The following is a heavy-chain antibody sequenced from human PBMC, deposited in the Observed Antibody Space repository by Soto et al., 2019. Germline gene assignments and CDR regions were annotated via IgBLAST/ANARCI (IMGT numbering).Heavy chain of an antibody. J-gene: IGHJ6*02. D-gene: IGHD3-3*01. CDR2: LVPLFGTT. CDR1: GGALSNYA. CDR3: ARPPTHDFWGGSGPYYYGMDV. V-gene: IGHV1-69*01. Sequence: QVQLVQSGAEVKKPGSSVTVSCKASGGALSNYAINWVRQAPGQGLEWMGGLVPLFGTTNYAQRFQGRVTITADESTNTAYMELSSLRSEDTAVYYCARPPTHDFWGGSGPYYYGMDVWGQGTTVTVSS.